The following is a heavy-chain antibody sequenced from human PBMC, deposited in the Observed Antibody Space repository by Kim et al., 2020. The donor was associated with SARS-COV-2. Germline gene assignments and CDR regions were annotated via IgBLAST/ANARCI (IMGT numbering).Heavy chain of an antibody. J-gene: IGHJ4*02. CDR3: AKDRETGEDYYGSGSYDY. D-gene: IGHD3-10*01. CDR1: GFTFDDYA. V-gene: IGHV3-9*01. CDR2: ISWNSGSI. Sequence: GGSLRLSCAASGFTFDDYAMHWVRQAPGKGLEWVSGISWNSGSIGYADSVKGRFTISRDNAKNSLYLQMNSLRAEDTALYYCAKDRETGEDYYGSGSYDYWGQGTLVTVSS.